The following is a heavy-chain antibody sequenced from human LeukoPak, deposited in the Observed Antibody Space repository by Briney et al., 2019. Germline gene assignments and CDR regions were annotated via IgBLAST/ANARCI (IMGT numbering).Heavy chain of an antibody. D-gene: IGHD5-24*01. CDR2: IYYSGST. CDR3: ARGEMATSFDY. Sequence: SETLSLTCTVSGGSISSYHWSWIRQPPGKGLEWIGYIYYSGSTNYNPSLKSRVTISVDTSKNQFSLKLSSVTAADTAVYYCARGEMATSFDYWGQGTLVTVSS. J-gene: IGHJ4*02. CDR1: GGSISSYH. V-gene: IGHV4-59*01.